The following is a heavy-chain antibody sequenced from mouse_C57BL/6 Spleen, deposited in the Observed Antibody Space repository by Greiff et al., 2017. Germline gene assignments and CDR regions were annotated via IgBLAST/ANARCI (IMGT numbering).Heavy chain of an antibody. CDR3: ARGGSNWYFDV. CDR2: INPNNGGT. D-gene: IGHD1-1*02. CDR1: GYTFTDYN. V-gene: IGHV1-18*01. Sequence: VQLQPSGPELVKPGASVKIPCQASGYTFTDYNMDWVKQSHGKSLEWIGDINPNNGGTIYNQKFKGKATLTLDKSSSTAYMELRSLTSEDTAVYDCARGGSNWYFDVWGTGTTVTVSS. J-gene: IGHJ1*03.